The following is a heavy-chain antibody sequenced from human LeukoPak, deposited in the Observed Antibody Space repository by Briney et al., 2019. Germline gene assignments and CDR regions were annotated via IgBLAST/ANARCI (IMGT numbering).Heavy chain of an antibody. Sequence: SETLSLTCTVSGGSISSSSYYWGWIRQPPGKGLEWIGSIYYSGSTYYNPSLKSRVTISVDTSKNQFSLKLSSVTAADTAVYYCARAKGWFDPWGQGTLVTVSS. CDR1: GGSISSSSYY. V-gene: IGHV4-39*07. J-gene: IGHJ5*02. CDR2: IYYSGST. CDR3: ARAKGWFDP.